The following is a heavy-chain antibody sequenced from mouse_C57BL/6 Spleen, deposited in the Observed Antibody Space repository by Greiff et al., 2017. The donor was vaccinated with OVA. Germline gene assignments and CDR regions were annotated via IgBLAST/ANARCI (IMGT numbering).Heavy chain of an antibody. CDR3: ARGGAAQAYYAMDY. Sequence: VQRVESWAELVRPGASVKLSCKASGYTFTDYYINWVKQRPGQGLEWIARIYPGSGNTYYNEKFKGKATLTAEKSSSTAYMQLSSLTSEDSAVYFCARGGAAQAYYAMDYWGQGTSVTVSS. J-gene: IGHJ4*01. D-gene: IGHD3-2*02. V-gene: IGHV1-76*01. CDR1: GYTFTDYY. CDR2: IYPGSGNT.